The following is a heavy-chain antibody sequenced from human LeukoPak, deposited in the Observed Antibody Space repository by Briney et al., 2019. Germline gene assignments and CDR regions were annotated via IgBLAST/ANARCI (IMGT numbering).Heavy chain of an antibody. CDR2: IKSRTDGGTT. V-gene: IGHV3-15*01. CDR3: STDGPPITMVRNTQIILDV. CDR1: GFTFRRYS. Sequence: GGSLRLSCAASGFTFRRYSMNWVRQAPGKGLEWVGRIKSRTDGGTTDYAAPVKGRFTISRDDSKNTLYLQMNSLKTEDTAVYYCSTDGPPITMVRNTQIILDVWGKGTTVTVSS. D-gene: IGHD3-10*01. J-gene: IGHJ6*04.